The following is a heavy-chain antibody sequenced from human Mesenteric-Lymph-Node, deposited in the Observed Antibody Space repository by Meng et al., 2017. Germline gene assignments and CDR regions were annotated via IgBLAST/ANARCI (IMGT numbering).Heavy chain of an antibody. J-gene: IGHJ4*02. D-gene: IGHD2-15*01. V-gene: IGHV1-2*06. CDR2: LNPDSGGT. Sequence: QVQLVQPGAEVTMPGASVKVSCKSSGYTFTGYFMFWVRLAPGQGLEWMGRLNPDSGGTNYAQKFQGRVTMTRDTSINTAYMELSSLRSDDAALYFCARGRSYCSGGSCSSEYYFDYWGQGTLVTVSS. CDR1: GYTFTGYF. CDR3: ARGRSYCSGGSCSSEYYFDY.